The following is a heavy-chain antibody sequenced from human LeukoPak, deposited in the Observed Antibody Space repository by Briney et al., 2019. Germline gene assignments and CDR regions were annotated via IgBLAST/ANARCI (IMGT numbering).Heavy chain of an antibody. D-gene: IGHD6-19*01. J-gene: IGHJ4*02. CDR2: ISGSGGTT. CDR3: AKVRYSSCWYY. Sequence: VSAISGSGGTTYYAASVKGRFPISRDNSKNTLYLQMNSLRAEDTAVYYCAKVRYSSCWYYWGQGTLVTVSS. V-gene: IGHV3-23*01.